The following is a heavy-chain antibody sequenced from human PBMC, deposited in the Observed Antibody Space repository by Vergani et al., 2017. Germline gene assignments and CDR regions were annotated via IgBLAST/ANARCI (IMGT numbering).Heavy chain of an antibody. CDR2: ISWNSGSI. Sequence: EVQLVESGGGLVQPGRSLRLSCAASGFTFDDYAMHWVRQAPGKGLEWVSGISWNSGSIGYADSVKGRFTISRDNAKNSLYLQMNSLRAEDTALYYCAKDISFAGNLSDYDYWGQGTLVTVSS. CDR3: AKDISFAGNLSDYDY. J-gene: IGHJ4*02. D-gene: IGHD4-23*01. V-gene: IGHV3-9*01. CDR1: GFTFDDYA.